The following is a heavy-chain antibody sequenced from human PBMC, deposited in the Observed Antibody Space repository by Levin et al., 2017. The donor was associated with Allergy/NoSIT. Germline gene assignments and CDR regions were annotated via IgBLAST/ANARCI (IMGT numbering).Heavy chain of an antibody. CDR2: ISDDGSSE. CDR3: VREIAEEGT. D-gene: IGHD1-1*01. J-gene: IGHJ4*02. V-gene: IGHV3-30-3*01. CDR1: GFTFSNYA. Sequence: GGSLRLSCAASGFTFSNYAMPWVRQAPGKGLEWVGVISDDGSSEFYIDSVKGRFTISRDNSKNRLYLQMDSLRAEDTALYYCVREIAEEGTWGQGTLVIVSS.